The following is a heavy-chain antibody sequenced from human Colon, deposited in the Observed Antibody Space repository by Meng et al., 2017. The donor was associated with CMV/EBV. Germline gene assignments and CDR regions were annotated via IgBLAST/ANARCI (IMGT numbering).Heavy chain of an antibody. Sequence: ASVKVSCKASGYTFTSYGISWVRQAPGQGLEWMGWISAYNGNTNYAQKFQGRVTMTRNTSITTAYMELSSLRSEDTAVYYCARGLGGSMVRATGGLDVWGQGTTVTVSS. D-gene: IGHD3-10*01. V-gene: IGHV1-18*01. J-gene: IGHJ6*02. CDR1: GYTFTSYG. CDR3: ARGLGGSMVRATGGLDV. CDR2: ISAYNGNT.